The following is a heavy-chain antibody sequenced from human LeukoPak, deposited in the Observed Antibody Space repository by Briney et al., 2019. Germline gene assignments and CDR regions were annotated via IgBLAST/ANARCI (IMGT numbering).Heavy chain of an antibody. Sequence: PGGSLRLPCAASGYSFSNNAMHWVRQAPGKGLEWVAVISFDGSNKYYADSVKGRFTISRDNSKNTLFLQMNSLRAEDTAVYYCARDHYDYVWGSYRRYYFDYWGQGTLVTVSS. V-gene: IGHV3-30-3*01. J-gene: IGHJ4*02. D-gene: IGHD3-16*02. CDR2: ISFDGSNK. CDR3: ARDHYDYVWGSYRRYYFDY. CDR1: GYSFSNNA.